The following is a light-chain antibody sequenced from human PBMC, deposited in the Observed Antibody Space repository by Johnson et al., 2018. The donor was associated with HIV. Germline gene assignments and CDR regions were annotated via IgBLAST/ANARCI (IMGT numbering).Light chain of an antibody. J-gene: IGLJ1*01. CDR3: GTWDTSLRAGYV. Sequence: QSVLTQPPSVSAAPGQKVTISCSGSSSNIGNNYVSWYQQMPGTAPKLLIYDNNRRPSGIPDRFSGSKSGSLATLGITGLQTGDEADYYCGTWDTSLRAGYVFGTGTKVTVL. CDR2: DNN. CDR1: SSNIGNNY. V-gene: IGLV1-51*01.